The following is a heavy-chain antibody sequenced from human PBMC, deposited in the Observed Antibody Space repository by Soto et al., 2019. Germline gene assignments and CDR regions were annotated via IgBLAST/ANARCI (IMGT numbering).Heavy chain of an antibody. CDR2: ISGSGNSK. D-gene: IGHD1-26*01. CDR3: ARDVWELLRGFDP. CDR1: GFTFSNYA. J-gene: IGHJ5*02. Sequence: EVQLLESGGGLVQPGGSLRLSCAVSGFTFSNYAMSWVRQAPGKGLEGVSAISGSGNSKNYADSVKGRFTISRDNSKNTVYLQMNSLRAEDTAVYYCARDVWELLRGFDPWGQGTLVTVSS. V-gene: IGHV3-23*01.